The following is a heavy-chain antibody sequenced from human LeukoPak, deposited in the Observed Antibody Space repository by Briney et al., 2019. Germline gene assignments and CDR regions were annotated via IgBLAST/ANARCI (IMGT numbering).Heavy chain of an antibody. CDR1: GFTFDDYA. CDR3: TRHPYAVLDY. V-gene: IGHV3-7*01. CDR2: IKQDGTEK. D-gene: IGHD4-17*01. Sequence: PGGSLRPSCAASGFTFDDYAMHWVRQAPGKGLEWVANIKQDGTEKYYVDSVKGRFTISRDNAKNSLYLQMDSLRAEDTAVYYCTRHPYAVLDYWGQGTLVTVSS. J-gene: IGHJ4*02.